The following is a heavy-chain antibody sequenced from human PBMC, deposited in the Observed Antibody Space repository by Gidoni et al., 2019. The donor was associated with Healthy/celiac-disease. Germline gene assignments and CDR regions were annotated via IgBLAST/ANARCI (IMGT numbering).Heavy chain of an antibody. J-gene: IGHJ4*02. V-gene: IGHV3-33*01. CDR3: ARDLMDFDWGHFDY. CDR1: GSTLSSYG. CDR2: IWYDGSNK. Sequence: QVQPVESGGGVVQPGRSLRRSCAASGSTLSSYGMHWVRQAPGKGLEWVAVIWYDGSNKYYADSVKGRFTISRDNSKNTLYLQMNSLRAEDTAVYYCARDLMDFDWGHFDYWGQGTLVTVSS. D-gene: IGHD3-9*01.